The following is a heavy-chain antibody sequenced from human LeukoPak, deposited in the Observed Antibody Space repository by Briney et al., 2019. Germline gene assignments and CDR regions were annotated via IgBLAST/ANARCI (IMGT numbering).Heavy chain of an antibody. J-gene: IGHJ4*02. CDR1: GYTFTRYD. Sequence: ASVKVSCKASGYTFTRYDINWVRQATGQGLEWMGWINTKSGMTGHAQKFQGRITITKDTSISTVYMELSSLSPEDTAVYFCARVDGSVDYWGQGTLVTVSS. CDR2: INTKSGMT. CDR3: ARVDGSVDY. V-gene: IGHV1-8*03. D-gene: IGHD3-22*01.